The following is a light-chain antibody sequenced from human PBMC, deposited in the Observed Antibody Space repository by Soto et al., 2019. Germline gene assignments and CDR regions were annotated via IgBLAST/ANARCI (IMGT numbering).Light chain of an antibody. CDR2: GAS. CDR1: QSVSSSY. V-gene: IGKV3-20*01. J-gene: IGKJ5*01. CDR3: PLYGSTPGIT. Sequence: EIVLTQSPGTLSLSPGERATLSCRARQSVSSSYLAWYQQKPGQAPRLLIYGASGRATGIPDRFSGSGSGTDFTLTIIRLEPEDFAVYYCPLYGSTPGITFGQGKRREIK.